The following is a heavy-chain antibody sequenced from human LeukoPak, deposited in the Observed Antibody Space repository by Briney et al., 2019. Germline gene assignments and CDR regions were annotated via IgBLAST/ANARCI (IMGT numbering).Heavy chain of an antibody. CDR3: AKPTRGSGSFLIEY. CDR1: GFTFSSCG. CDR2: IWNDGSYK. Sequence: PGGSLRLSCAAGGFTFSSCGMHWVRQAPGNGLEWVAVIWNDGSYKYYADSVKGRFTISRDNSKNKLYLEMNSLRAEDTAVYYCAKPTRGSGSFLIEYWGQGPLVTVSS. D-gene: IGHD1-26*01. J-gene: IGHJ4*02. V-gene: IGHV3-33*06.